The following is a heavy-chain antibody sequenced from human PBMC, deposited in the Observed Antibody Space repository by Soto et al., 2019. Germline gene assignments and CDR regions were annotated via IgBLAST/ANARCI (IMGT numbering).Heavy chain of an antibody. J-gene: IGHJ5*02. D-gene: IGHD6-19*01. CDR3: TTAFQWLPPSS. V-gene: IGHV3-15*01. Sequence: EVQLVESGGGLVKPGGSLRLSCAASGFTFTKAWMTWVRQTPGKGLEWVGRIKSRADGGTTDYAASVKDRFIISRDDSNDTLYLHMNRLKTVVTAFYYCTTAFQWLPPSSLGQGALVTVSS. CDR1: GFTFTKAW. CDR2: IKSRADGGTT.